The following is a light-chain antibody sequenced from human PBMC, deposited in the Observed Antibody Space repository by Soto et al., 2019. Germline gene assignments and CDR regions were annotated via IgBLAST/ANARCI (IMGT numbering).Light chain of an antibody. J-gene: IGKJ1*01. V-gene: IGKV3-20*01. CDR2: GAS. Sequence: EIVLKQSPGTLSLSEVEIGTLSFMASQSVSNNYLAWYQQKPGQAPRLLIYGASNRATGIPDRFSGSGSGTDFTLTISRLETEDFAVYYCQQYGSSGTFGQGTKVDIK. CDR1: QSVSNNY. CDR3: QQYGSSGT.